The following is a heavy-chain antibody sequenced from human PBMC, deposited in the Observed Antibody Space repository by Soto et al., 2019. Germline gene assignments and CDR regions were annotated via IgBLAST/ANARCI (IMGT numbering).Heavy chain of an antibody. V-gene: IGHV1-18*01. J-gene: IGHJ4*02. D-gene: IGHD3-10*01. CDR2: ISAYNGNT. Sequence: QVQLVQSGAEVKKPGASVKVSCKASGYTFTSYGISWVRQAPGQGLEWMGWISAYNGNTNYAQKLQGRVTMTTDTSTSTAYMELRSLSSDDTAVYYCARVPITMVRGVIIPFDYWGQGTLVTVSS. CDR3: ARVPITMVRGVIIPFDY. CDR1: GYTFTSYG.